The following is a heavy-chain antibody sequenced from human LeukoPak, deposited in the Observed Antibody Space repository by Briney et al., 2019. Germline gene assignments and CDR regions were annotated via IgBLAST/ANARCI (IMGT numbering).Heavy chain of an antibody. V-gene: IGHV5-51*01. CDR3: ARQYSGTYYRSFDY. Sequence: IYPGDSDTRYSPSFQGQVTISADKSISTAYLQWSSLKASDTAMYYCARQYSGTYYRSFDYWGQGTLVTVSS. CDR2: IYPGDSDT. D-gene: IGHD3-10*01. J-gene: IGHJ4*02.